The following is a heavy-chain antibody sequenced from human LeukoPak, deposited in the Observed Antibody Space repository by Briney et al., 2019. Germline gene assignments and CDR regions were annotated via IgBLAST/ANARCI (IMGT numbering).Heavy chain of an antibody. D-gene: IGHD3-10*01. V-gene: IGHV4-59*01. CDR3: ARTSRHFNGSGTNLTPWPAGMDV. Sequence: SETLSLTCTVSGGSMSGFFWTWIRQPPGRELEWIGSIYYSGSSTKYNPSLKSRVTISVDTSKSQFSLNLDSATAADTAVYYCARTSRHFNGSGTNLTPWPAGMDVWGQGTTVTVSS. J-gene: IGHJ6*02. CDR2: IYYSGSST. CDR1: GGSMSGFF.